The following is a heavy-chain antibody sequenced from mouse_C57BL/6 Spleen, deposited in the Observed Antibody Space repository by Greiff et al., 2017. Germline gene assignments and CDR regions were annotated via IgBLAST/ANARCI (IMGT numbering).Heavy chain of an antibody. CDR1: GYTFTEYT. CDR3: ARHEDLRDGYRHWYFDV. CDR2: FYPGSGSI. J-gene: IGHJ1*03. V-gene: IGHV1-62-2*01. D-gene: IGHD2-3*01. Sequence: QVHVKQSGAELVKPGASVKLSCKASGYTFTEYTIHWVKQRSGQGLEWIGWFYPGSGSIKYNEKFKDKATLTADKSSSTGYMELSRLTSEDSAVXFCARHEDLRDGYRHWYFDVGGTGTTVTVSS.